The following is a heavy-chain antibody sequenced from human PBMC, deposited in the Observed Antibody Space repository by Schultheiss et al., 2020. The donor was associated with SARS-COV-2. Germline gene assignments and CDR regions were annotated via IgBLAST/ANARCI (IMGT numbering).Heavy chain of an antibody. CDR3: ASVYGDYFAEYFQH. CDR2: IYYSGST. J-gene: IGHJ1*01. V-gene: IGHV4-59*01. CDR1: GGSISSYY. Sequence: SQTLSLTCPVSGGSISSYYWSWIRQPPGKGLEWIGYIYYSGSTNYNPSLKSRVTISVDTSRNQFSLKLSSVTAADTAVYYCASVYGDYFAEYFQHWGQGTLVTVSS. D-gene: IGHD4-17*01.